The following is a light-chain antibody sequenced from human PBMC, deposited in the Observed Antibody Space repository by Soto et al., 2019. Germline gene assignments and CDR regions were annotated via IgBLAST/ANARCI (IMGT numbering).Light chain of an antibody. CDR2: GNS. J-gene: IGLJ1*01. CDR3: QSYGDSLSGYV. CDR1: NSNIGAGYD. V-gene: IGLV1-40*01. Sequence: QSVLTQPPSVSGAPGQRVTISRTGSNSNIGAGYDVHWYQQLPGTAPKLLIYGNSNRPSGVPDRFSGSKSGTSASLTITGLQAEDEADSYCQSYGDSLSGYVSGTGTKVTVL.